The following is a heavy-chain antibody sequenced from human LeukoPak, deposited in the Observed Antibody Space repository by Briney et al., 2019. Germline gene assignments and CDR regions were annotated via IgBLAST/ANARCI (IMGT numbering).Heavy chain of an antibody. Sequence: PSETLSLTCAVSGYSISSGYYWGWIRQPPGKGLEWIGSIYHSGSTYYNPSLKSRVTISVDTSKNQFSLKLSSVTAADTAVYYCASSRDGYTRTSFDYWGQGTLVTVSS. CDR2: IYHSGST. V-gene: IGHV4-38-2*01. J-gene: IGHJ4*02. CDR1: GYSISSGYY. CDR3: ASSRDGYTRTSFDY. D-gene: IGHD5-24*01.